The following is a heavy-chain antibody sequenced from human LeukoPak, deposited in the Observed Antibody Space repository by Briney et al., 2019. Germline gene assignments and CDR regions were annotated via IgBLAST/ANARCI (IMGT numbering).Heavy chain of an antibody. CDR3: ARWVTTIRYYYGMDV. Sequence: GESLKISCKGSGYSFTSYWISWVRQMPGKGLEWIGRIDPSDSYTNYSPSFQGHVTISADKSISTAYLQWSSLKASDTAMYYCARWVTTIRYYYGMDVWGQGTTVTVSS. D-gene: IGHD5-12*01. CDR2: IDPSDSYT. V-gene: IGHV5-10-1*01. J-gene: IGHJ6*02. CDR1: GYSFTSYW.